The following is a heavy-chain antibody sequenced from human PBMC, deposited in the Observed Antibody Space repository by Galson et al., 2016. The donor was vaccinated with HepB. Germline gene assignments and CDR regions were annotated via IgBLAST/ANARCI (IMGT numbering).Heavy chain of an antibody. Sequence: SLRLSCAASGFTISAYWMSWVRQAPGKGLEWVASINQDASGKYYVDSVKGRFSISRDNVKNTLWLQMSGLRVDDTLTYYCASGYTSGVWGQGTMVTVSS. J-gene: IGHJ3*01. CDR2: INQDASGK. D-gene: IGHD6-19*01. V-gene: IGHV3-7*01. CDR3: ASGYTSGV. CDR1: GFTISAYW.